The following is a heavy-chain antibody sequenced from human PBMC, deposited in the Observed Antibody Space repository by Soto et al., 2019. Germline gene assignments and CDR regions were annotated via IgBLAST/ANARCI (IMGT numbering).Heavy chain of an antibody. D-gene: IGHD6-19*01. V-gene: IGHV4-39*01. J-gene: IGHJ5*02. CDR1: GGSINCSSYF. CDR2: IYYSGST. Sequence: PSETLSLTCSVSGGSINCSSYFWGWVRQPPGKGLEWIGSIYYSGSTYFNPSLRSRVTISVDTSKNQFSLKLSSVTAADTAVFYCARHYSSGSRNWFDPWGQGTLVTVSS. CDR3: ARHYSSGSRNWFDP.